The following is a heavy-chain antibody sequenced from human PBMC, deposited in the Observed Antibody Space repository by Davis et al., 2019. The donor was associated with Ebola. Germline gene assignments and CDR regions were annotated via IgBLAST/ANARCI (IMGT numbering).Heavy chain of an antibody. J-gene: IGHJ4*02. CDR1: GFTFDDYA. CDR2: ISWNSDSI. CDR3: AKDITSSGWQGGFDY. V-gene: IGHV3-9*01. D-gene: IGHD6-19*01. Sequence: SLKISCAASGFTFDDYAMHWVRQAPGKGLEWVSGISWNSDSIAYADSVKGRIAISRDNAKNSLYLQMNSLRAEDTALYYCAKDITSSGWQGGFDYWGQGTLVTVSS.